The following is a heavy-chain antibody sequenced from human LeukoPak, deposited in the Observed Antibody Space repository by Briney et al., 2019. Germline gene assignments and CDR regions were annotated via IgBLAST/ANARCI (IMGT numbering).Heavy chain of an antibody. CDR2: IYQSGST. V-gene: IGHV4-38-2*02. CDR1: GYSISGRYF. D-gene: IGHD3-3*01. CDR3: ARQSAYNPYYAFDS. Sequence: SETLSLTCTVSGYSISGRYFWGWIRQPPGKGLKWIGSIYQSGSTYYNPSLKSRVTISVDTSKDQFSVKLTSVTAADTAVYFCARQSAYNPYYAFDSWGQGTLVTVSS. J-gene: IGHJ4*02.